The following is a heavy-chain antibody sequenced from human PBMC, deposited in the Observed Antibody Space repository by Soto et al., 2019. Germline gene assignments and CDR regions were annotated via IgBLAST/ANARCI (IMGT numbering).Heavy chain of an antibody. Sequence: GGSLRLSCAASGFTFSSYSMNWVRQAPGKGLEWVSYISSSSSTIYYADSVKGRFTISRDNAKNSLYLQMNSLRAEDTAVYYCARDLGGWDYYYMDVWGKGTTVTVSS. J-gene: IGHJ6*03. D-gene: IGHD3-16*01. V-gene: IGHV3-48*04. CDR3: ARDLGGWDYYYMDV. CDR1: GFTFSSYS. CDR2: ISSSSSTI.